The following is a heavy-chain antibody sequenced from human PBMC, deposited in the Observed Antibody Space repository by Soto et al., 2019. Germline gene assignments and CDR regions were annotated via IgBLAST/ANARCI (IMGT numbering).Heavy chain of an antibody. CDR3: PLGYCSSTSCAEDYYYYMDV. Sequence: SETLSLTCTVSGGSISSSSYYWGWIRQPPGKGLEWIGSIYYSGSTYYNPSLKSRVTISVDTSKNQFSLKLSSVTAADTAVYYCPLGYCSSTSCAEDYYYYMDVWGKGTTVTVSS. D-gene: IGHD2-2*01. J-gene: IGHJ6*03. V-gene: IGHV4-39*01. CDR2: IYYSGST. CDR1: GGSISSSSYY.